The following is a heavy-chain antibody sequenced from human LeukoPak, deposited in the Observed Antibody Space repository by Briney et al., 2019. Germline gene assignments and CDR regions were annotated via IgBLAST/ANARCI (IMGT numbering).Heavy chain of an antibody. Sequence: ASVKVSCKASGYTFTSYGISWVRQAPGQGLEWMGWISAYNGNTNYAQKLQGRVTMTTDTSTSTAYMELRSLRSDDTAVYYCARDPGYCSSTSCYALDYWGQGTLVTVSS. CDR1: GYTFTSYG. V-gene: IGHV1-18*01. J-gene: IGHJ4*02. CDR3: ARDPGYCSSTSCYALDY. D-gene: IGHD2-2*01. CDR2: ISAYNGNT.